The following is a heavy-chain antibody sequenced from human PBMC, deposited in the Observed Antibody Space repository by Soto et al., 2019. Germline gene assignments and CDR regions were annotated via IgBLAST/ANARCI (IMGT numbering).Heavy chain of an antibody. CDR2: IIPISGTA. V-gene: IGHV1-69*01. Sequence: QVQLVQSGAEVKKPGSSVKVSCKASGGTFSSYAISWVRQAPGQGLEWMGGIIPISGTANYALKFQGRVTITADESTSTGYMERSSLRSEDTAVYFCARSQGSSTSLEIYYYYYYGMDVWGQGTTVTVSS. CDR3: ARSQGSSTSLEIYYYYYYGMDV. D-gene: IGHD2-2*01. J-gene: IGHJ6*02. CDR1: GGTFSSYA.